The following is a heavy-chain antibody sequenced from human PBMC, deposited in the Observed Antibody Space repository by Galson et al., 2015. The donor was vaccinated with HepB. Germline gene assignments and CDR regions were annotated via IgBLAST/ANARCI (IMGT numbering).Heavy chain of an antibody. CDR3: SPYSYDDDANRLFDF. CDR2: IKSKDDGETT. Sequence: SLRLSCAASGFTFRDAWVHWVRQAPGRGLEWVGRIKSKDDGETTDYAAFVKGRFTVSRDDAQLSVYWQMNGLKTEDTAVYYCSPYSYDDDANRLFDFWGRGTLVTVTS. J-gene: IGHJ4*02. D-gene: IGHD3-22*01. CDR1: GFTFRDAW. V-gene: IGHV3-15*01.